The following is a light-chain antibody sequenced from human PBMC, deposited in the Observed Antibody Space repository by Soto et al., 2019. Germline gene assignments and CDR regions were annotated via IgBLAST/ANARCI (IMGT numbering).Light chain of an antibody. CDR1: QSISSSY. Sequence: EIVLTQSPATLSLSPGEGAALSCRASQSISSSYLAWYQQKPGQAPRLLIFSASSRATGIPVRFSGSGSGTDFTLTISRLEPEDFAVYYCQQYDNSMLTFGGGTKVEI. V-gene: IGKV3-20*01. J-gene: IGKJ4*01. CDR2: SAS. CDR3: QQYDNSMLT.